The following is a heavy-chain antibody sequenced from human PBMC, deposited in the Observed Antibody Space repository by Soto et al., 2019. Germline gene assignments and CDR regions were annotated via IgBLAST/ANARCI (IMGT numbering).Heavy chain of an antibody. J-gene: IGHJ6*02. CDR2: ISAYNGTT. CDR1: GPTFSSYT. D-gene: IGHD3-22*01. V-gene: IGHV1-18*01. Sequence: ASVKVSCKACGPTFSSYTISWVRHAPGQGLEWMGWISAYNGTTNYAQKLQGRVTMTTDTSTSTAYMELRSLRSDDTAVYYCARDKSLYYYDSSGYLGDYYYGMDVWGQGTTVTVSS. CDR3: ARDKSLYYYDSSGYLGDYYYGMDV.